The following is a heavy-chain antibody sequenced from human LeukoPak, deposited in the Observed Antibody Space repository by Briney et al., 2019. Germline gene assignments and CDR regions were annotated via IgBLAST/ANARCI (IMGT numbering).Heavy chain of an antibody. CDR2: ISYDGTKK. CDR3: ARARSGYLGY. J-gene: IGHJ4*02. CDR1: GFTFRHYA. V-gene: IGHV3-30*04. Sequence: GGSLTLSCATSGFTFRHYAMHWLRQAPGKGLEWVAVISYDGTKKYYGDFVKGRFSISRDNSNSLLYLQMNNLTSDDGGVYYCARARSGYLGYWGQGALVTVSS. D-gene: IGHD3-3*01.